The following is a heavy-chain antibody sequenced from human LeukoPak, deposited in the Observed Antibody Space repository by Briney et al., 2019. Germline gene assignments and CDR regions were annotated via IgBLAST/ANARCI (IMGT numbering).Heavy chain of an antibody. J-gene: IGHJ5*02. D-gene: IGHD3-3*01. CDR1: GGSISNYY. CDR2: IYTNGHT. Sequence: PSETLSLTCTVSGGSISNYYWTWVRQPAGKGLEWIGRIYTNGHTNYNPSLKSRVTMSVDTSKNQFSLKLSSVTAADTAVYYCARQGFYINWFAPWGQGTLVTVSS. CDR3: ARQGFYINWFAP. V-gene: IGHV4-4*07.